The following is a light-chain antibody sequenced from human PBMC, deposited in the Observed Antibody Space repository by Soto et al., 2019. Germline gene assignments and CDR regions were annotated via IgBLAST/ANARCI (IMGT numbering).Light chain of an antibody. CDR3: QHSYSTPRT. Sequence: DIQMTQSPSSLSASVGDRVTITCRASQSISSYLNWYQQKPGKAPKLLIYAASSLQSGVPSRFSGSGSGTDFPLTISSLQPEDFANYYCQHSYSTPRTFGQGTKVDIK. CDR1: QSISSY. CDR2: AAS. J-gene: IGKJ1*01. V-gene: IGKV1-39*01.